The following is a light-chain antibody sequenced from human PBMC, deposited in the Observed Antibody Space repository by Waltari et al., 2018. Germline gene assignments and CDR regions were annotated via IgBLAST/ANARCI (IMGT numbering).Light chain of an antibody. CDR2: DVS. V-gene: IGLV2-14*03. CDR3: SSYTRTTIGLYV. Sequence: QSALTQPASVSGSPGQSITISCTGTSSDVGDSNYVPWYQQDPGKAPKLLIYDVSNRPSGVSNRFSGSKSGNTASLTISGLQAEDEADYYCSSYTRTTIGLYVFGTGTKVTVL. J-gene: IGLJ1*01. CDR1: SSDVGDSNY.